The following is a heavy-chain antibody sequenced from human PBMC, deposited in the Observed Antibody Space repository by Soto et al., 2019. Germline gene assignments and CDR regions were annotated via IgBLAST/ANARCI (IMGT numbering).Heavy chain of an antibody. CDR3: ARVAYVGATYWYFDL. CDR1: GFTFSSYG. J-gene: IGHJ2*01. Sequence: SLRLSFAGSGFTFSSYGMHWFRQAPGKGLEWVSLISNNGGSASHADSVQGRLIISRDNSINTLYLQMNSLRAEDTAVYYCARVAYVGATYWYFDLWGRGTLVTVSS. V-gene: IGHV3-23*01. D-gene: IGHD1-26*01. CDR2: ISNNGGSA.